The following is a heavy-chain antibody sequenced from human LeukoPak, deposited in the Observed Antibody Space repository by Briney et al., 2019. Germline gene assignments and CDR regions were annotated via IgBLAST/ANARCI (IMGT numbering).Heavy chain of an antibody. J-gene: IGHJ4*02. D-gene: IGHD4-11*01. CDR2: IRDKTYGRTT. CDR3: LAQYYFDY. CDR1: GFTFGDYA. V-gene: IGHV3-49*04. Sequence: PGGSLRLSCTASGFTFGDYAMSWVRQAPGKGLEWVGFIRDKTYGRTTEYAASVKGRFTISRGDSKGTLYLQLNSLRTDDTAVYYCLAQYYFDYWGRGTLVTVSS.